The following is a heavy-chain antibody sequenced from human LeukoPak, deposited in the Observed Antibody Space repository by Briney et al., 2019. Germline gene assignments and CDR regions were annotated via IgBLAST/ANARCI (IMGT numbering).Heavy chain of an antibody. D-gene: IGHD3/OR15-3a*01. CDR1: GFTFSSYG. V-gene: IGHV3-30*18. CDR2: ISYDGSHK. J-gene: IGHJ4*02. Sequence: GGSLRLSCAASGFTFSSYGMHWVRQAPGKGPEWMAVISYDGSHKFYTDSVKGRFTISRDNSKNTLYLQMNSLRAEDTAVYYCAKGLTFWTVTPTDYFDYWGQGTLVTVSS. CDR3: AKGLTFWTVTPTDYFDY.